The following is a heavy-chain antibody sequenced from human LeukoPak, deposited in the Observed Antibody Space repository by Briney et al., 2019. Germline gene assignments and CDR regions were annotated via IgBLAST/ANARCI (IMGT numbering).Heavy chain of an antibody. J-gene: IGHJ4*02. CDR3: ARLPLEWLLSSPLHDFDY. V-gene: IGHV1-2*02. CDR1: GYTFTGYY. Sequence: ASVKVSCKASGYTFTGYYMHWVRQAPGQGLEWMGWINPNSGGTNYVQKFQGRVTMTRDTSISTAYMELSRLRSDDTAVYYCARLPLEWLLSSPLHDFDYWGQGTLVTVSS. CDR2: INPNSGGT. D-gene: IGHD3-3*01.